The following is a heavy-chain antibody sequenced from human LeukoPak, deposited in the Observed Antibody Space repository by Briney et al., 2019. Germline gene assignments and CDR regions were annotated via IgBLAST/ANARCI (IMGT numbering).Heavy chain of an antibody. CDR1: GSSISSGYY. D-gene: IGHD3-3*01. Sequence: KPSATLSLTCTVSGSSISSGYYWGWIRQPPGKGLEWIGSIYHSGSTYYNPSLKSRVTISVDTSKNQFSLKLSSVTAADTAVYYCARDAHLYDFWSGYYLPGYYFDYWGQGTLVTVSS. V-gene: IGHV4-38-2*02. CDR3: ARDAHLYDFWSGYYLPGYYFDY. CDR2: IYHSGST. J-gene: IGHJ4*02.